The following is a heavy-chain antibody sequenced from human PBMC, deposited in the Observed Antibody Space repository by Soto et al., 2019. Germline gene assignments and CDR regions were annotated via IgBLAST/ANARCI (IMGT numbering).Heavy chain of an antibody. CDR1: GGSISSSSYY. V-gene: IGHV4-39*01. J-gene: IGHJ4*02. CDR2: IYYSGST. D-gene: IGHD1-26*01. Sequence: LSLTCTVSGGSISSSSYYWGWIRQPPGKGLEWIGSIYYSGSTYYNPSLKSRVTISVDTSKNQFSLKLSSVTAADTAVYYCAREWEQDYYYFDYWGQGTLVTVSS. CDR3: AREWEQDYYYFDY.